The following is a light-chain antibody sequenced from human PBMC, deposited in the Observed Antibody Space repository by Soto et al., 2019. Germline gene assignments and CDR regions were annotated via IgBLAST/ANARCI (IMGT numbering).Light chain of an antibody. J-gene: IGLJ2*01. Sequence: QSALTQPPSASGSPGQSFTISCTGTRSDVGGYNFVSWYQQHPGKAPKRMIYDVTERPSGVPDRVSGAKSGNTASLTVSGLQGEDEADYYGTSYAGSNIHVLFGGGTK. CDR1: RSDVGGYNF. V-gene: IGLV2-8*01. CDR3: TSYAGSNIHVL. CDR2: DVT.